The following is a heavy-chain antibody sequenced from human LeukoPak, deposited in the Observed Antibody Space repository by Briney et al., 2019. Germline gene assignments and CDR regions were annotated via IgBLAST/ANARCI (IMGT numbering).Heavy chain of an antibody. CDR3: ARVEVDTAMAKDAFDI. J-gene: IGHJ3*02. CDR1: GFTVSSNY. V-gene: IGHV3-7*01. D-gene: IGHD5-18*01. CDR2: IKQDGSEK. Sequence: PGGSLRLSCAASGFTVSSNYMSWVRQAPGKGLEWVANIKQDGSEKYYVDSVKGRFTISRDNAKNSLYLQMNSLRAEDTAVYYCARVEVDTAMAKDAFDIWGQGTMVTVSS.